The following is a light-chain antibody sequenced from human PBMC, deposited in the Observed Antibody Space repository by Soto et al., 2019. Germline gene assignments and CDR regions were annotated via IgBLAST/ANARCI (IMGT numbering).Light chain of an antibody. V-gene: IGKV3-20*01. CDR1: QSVSSSY. CDR3: EQDYNSPWT. Sequence: ELVLTQSPGTLSLSPGEGATLSCRASQSVSSSYLARYQQKPGQAPRLLIYGASSRATGIPDRFSGGGSGTDFTLAISRLEPEEFAVYYCEQDYNSPWTFGQGTKVEIK. CDR2: GAS. J-gene: IGKJ1*01.